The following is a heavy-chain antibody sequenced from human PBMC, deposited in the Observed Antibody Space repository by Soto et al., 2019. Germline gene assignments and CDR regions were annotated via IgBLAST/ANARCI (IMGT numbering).Heavy chain of an antibody. CDR3: ARSGLPDPVVVVGHTPFDP. D-gene: IGHD2-15*01. CDR1: GYTFTNYD. V-gene: IGHV1-18*01. Sequence: ASVKVSCKASGYTFTNYDINWVRQAPGQGLEWMGWLSAYTGDTNYAQKLQGRVTMATDTSTSTAYMELRSLRSDDTAVYYCARSGLPDPVVVVGHTPFDPWGQGTLVTVSS. J-gene: IGHJ5*02. CDR2: LSAYTGDT.